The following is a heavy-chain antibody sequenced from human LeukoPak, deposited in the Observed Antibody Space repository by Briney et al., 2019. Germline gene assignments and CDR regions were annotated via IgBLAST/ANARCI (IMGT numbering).Heavy chain of an antibody. D-gene: IGHD3-16*01. Sequence: GRSLRLSCAASGFTFDDYAMHWVRQAPGKGLEWVSGISWNSGSIGYADSVKGRFTISRDNAKNSLYLQMNSLRAEDTALYYCAKSSLGPYYYGMDVWGQGTTVTVSS. J-gene: IGHJ6*02. CDR2: ISWNSGSI. CDR1: GFTFDDYA. V-gene: IGHV3-9*01. CDR3: AKSSLGPYYYGMDV.